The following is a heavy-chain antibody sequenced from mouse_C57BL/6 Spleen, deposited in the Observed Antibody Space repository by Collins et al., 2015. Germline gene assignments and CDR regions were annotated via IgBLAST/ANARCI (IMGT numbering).Heavy chain of an antibody. CDR2: ISSGGGST. CDR1: GFAFSSYD. CDR3: ASYYFDY. J-gene: IGHJ2*01. Sequence: EVQLVESGGGLVKPGGSLKLSCAASGFAFSSYDMSWVRQTPEKRLEWVAYISSGGGSTYYPDTVKGRFTISRDNAKNTLYLQMSSLKSEDTAMYYCASYYFDYWGQGTTLTVSS. V-gene: IGHV5-12-1*01.